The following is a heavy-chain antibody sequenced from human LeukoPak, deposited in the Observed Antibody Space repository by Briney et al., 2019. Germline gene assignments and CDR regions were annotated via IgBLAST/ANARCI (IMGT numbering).Heavy chain of an antibody. D-gene: IGHD3-10*02. CDR3: AKTYYYDRYYMDV. V-gene: IGHV3-23*01. Sequence: GGSLRLSCAASGFTFSSYAMSWVRQAPGKGLEWVSAISGSGGSTCYADSVKGRFTISRDNSKNTLYLQMNSLRAEDTAVYYCAKTYYYDRYYMDVWGKGTTVTVSS. J-gene: IGHJ6*03. CDR2: ISGSGGST. CDR1: GFTFSSYA.